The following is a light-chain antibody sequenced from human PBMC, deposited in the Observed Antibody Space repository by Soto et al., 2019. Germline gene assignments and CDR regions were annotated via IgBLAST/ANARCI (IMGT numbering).Light chain of an antibody. J-gene: IGLJ3*02. V-gene: IGLV2-11*01. Sequence: QLVLTQPRSVSGSLGQSVTISCTATGSDVGDSSHVSWYQLHPGKAPKLMIYEVNNRPSGVPDRFSGSKSGSTASLTISGLQAEDEAEYYCCLSPGSLTWLFGGGTKLTVL. CDR3: CLSPGSLTWL. CDR2: EVN. CDR1: GSDVGDSSH.